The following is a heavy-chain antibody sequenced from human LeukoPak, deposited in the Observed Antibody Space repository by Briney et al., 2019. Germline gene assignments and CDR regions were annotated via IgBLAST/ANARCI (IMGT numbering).Heavy chain of an antibody. CDR2: IIPILGIA. CDR3: ATQSRYCSSTSCYKYYFDY. Sequence: ASVKVSCKASGGTFSSYAISWVRQAPGQGLEWMGRIIPILGIANYAQKFQGRVTITADKSTSTAYIELSSLRSEDTAVYYCATQSRYCSSTSCYKYYFDYWGQGTLVTVSS. CDR1: GGTFSSYA. D-gene: IGHD2-2*02. J-gene: IGHJ4*02. V-gene: IGHV1-69*04.